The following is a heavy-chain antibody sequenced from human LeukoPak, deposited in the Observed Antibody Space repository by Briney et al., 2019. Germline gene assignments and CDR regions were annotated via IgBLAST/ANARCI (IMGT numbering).Heavy chain of an antibody. Sequence: PSETLSLTCAVYGGSFSGYYWNWIRQPPGKGLEWIGSIYHSGSTYFNPSLKSRVTISVDTSKNQFSLKLSSVTAADTAVYYCAKRGNWGFFDYWGQGTLVTVSS. CDR1: GGSFSGYY. V-gene: IGHV4-34*01. CDR2: IYHSGST. D-gene: IGHD7-27*01. J-gene: IGHJ4*02. CDR3: AKRGNWGFFDY.